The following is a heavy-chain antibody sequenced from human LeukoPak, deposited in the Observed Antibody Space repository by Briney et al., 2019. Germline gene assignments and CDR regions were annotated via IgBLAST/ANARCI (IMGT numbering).Heavy chain of an antibody. J-gene: IGHJ4*02. CDR1: GFTFSNYS. V-gene: IGHV3-48*01. CDR2: ITGSSSTI. Sequence: PGGSLRLSCAASGFTFSNYSMNWVRQAPGKGLEWVSFITGSSSTIYYADSVKGRFTISRDNAKNSLYLQMNSLRAEDTAVYYCARDLIHPYFAIVGASADLDYWGQGTLVTVSS. CDR3: ARDLIHPYFAIVGASADLDY. D-gene: IGHD1-26*01.